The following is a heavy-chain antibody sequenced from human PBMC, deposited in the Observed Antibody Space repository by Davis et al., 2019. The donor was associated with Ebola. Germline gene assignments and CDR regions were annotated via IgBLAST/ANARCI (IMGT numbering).Heavy chain of an antibody. CDR1: GGSFSGYY. D-gene: IGHD2-15*01. CDR2: INHSGST. J-gene: IGHJ6*02. V-gene: IGHV4-34*01. Sequence: SETLSLTCAVYGGSFSGYYWSWIRQPPGEGLEWIGEINHSGSTNYNPSLKSRVTISVDTSKNQFSLKLSSVTAADTAVYYCARGEVVVVAATLYYYYGMDVWGQGTTVTVSS. CDR3: ARGEVVVVAATLYYYYGMDV.